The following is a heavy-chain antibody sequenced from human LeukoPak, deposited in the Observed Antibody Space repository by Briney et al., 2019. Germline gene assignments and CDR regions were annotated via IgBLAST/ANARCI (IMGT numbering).Heavy chain of an antibody. D-gene: IGHD3-3*01. J-gene: IGHJ4*02. Sequence: PGGSLRLSCAASGFTFDDYGMSWVRQAPGKGLEWVSGINWNGGSTGYADSVKGRFTISRDNAKNSLYLQMNSLRAEDTALYYCARDRVGDFWSGYYTHYFDYWGQGTLVTVSS. V-gene: IGHV3-20*04. CDR2: INWNGGST. CDR3: ARDRVGDFWSGYYTHYFDY. CDR1: GFTFDDYG.